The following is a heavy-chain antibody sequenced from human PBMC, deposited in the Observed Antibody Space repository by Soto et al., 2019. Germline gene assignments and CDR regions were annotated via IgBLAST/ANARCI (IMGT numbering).Heavy chain of an antibody. J-gene: IGHJ4*02. V-gene: IGHV1-69-2*01. CDR2: VEAENDDR. CDR1: GITFSDLH. Sequence: EVLLQQSGAEAREPGGVVKMSCAVSGITFSDLHMHWVKQAPGRGLEWVGLVEAENDDRQYEEKYRGKININTDTSRHTSYMELTSLTSDDTAIYFCAAVRGSLRSLSFDYWGQGTPVTVSA. CDR3: AAVRGSLRSLSFDY. D-gene: IGHD3-10*01.